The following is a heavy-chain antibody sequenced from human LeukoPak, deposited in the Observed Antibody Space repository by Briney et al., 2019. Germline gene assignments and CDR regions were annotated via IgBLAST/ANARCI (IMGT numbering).Heavy chain of an antibody. V-gene: IGHV1-18*01. CDR1: GYTFTSYG. D-gene: IGHD4-17*01. J-gene: IGHJ4*02. CDR2: ISAYNGNT. CDR3: ARRDDDYGDHAADY. Sequence: ASVKVSCKASGYTFTSYGISWVRQAPGQGLEWMGWISAYNGNTNYAQKLQGRVTMTTDTSTSTAYMELRSLRSDDTAVYYCARRDDDYGDHAADYWGQGTLVTVSS.